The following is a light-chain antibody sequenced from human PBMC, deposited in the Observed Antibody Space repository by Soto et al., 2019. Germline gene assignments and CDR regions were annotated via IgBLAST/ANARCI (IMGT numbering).Light chain of an antibody. CDR3: SSFAGNNNLV. CDR1: SSDVGGYNY. Sequence: QSARTQPPSGSRSPGQSVTISCTGTSSDVGGYNYVSWYQQHPGKAPKLMISEVSKRPSGVPDRFSGSKSGNTASLTVSGLQAEDEPDYYCSSFAGNNNLVFGGGTKLTFL. CDR2: EVS. V-gene: IGLV2-8*02. J-gene: IGLJ2*01.